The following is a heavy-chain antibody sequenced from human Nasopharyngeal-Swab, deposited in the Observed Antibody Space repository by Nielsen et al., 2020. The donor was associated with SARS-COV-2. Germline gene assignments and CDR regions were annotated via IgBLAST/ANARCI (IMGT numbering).Heavy chain of an antibody. V-gene: IGHV3-21*01. J-gene: IGHJ3*02. CDR1: GFTFSSYS. D-gene: IGHD1-1*01. Sequence: GVSLRLSCAASGFTFSSYSMNWVRQAPGKGLEWVSSISSSSSYIYYADSVKGRFTISRDNAKNSLYLQMNSLRAEDTAVYYCARSQGERRAGAFDIWGQGTMVTVSS. CDR2: ISSSSSYI. CDR3: ARSQGERRAGAFDI.